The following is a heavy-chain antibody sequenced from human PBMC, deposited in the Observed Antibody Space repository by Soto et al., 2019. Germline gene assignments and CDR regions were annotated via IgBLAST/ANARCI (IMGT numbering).Heavy chain of an antibody. CDR2: IIPILGET. CDR1: GTIFSSYT. V-gene: IGHV1-69*08. CDR3: ARGLGGRMDD. Sequence: QVQLVQSGAEVKKPGSSVRVSCKASGTIFSSYTISWVRQAPGQGLEWMGRIIPILGETNSAQKFQGRVTLTADKSTNTADMELNSLRWEDTALYYGARGLGGRMDDWGQGTTVTVSS. D-gene: IGHD3-16*01. J-gene: IGHJ6*02.